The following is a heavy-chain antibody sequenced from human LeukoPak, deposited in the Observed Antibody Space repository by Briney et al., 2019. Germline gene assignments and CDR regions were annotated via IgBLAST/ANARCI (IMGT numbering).Heavy chain of an antibody. CDR3: ARASGSGWLDY. Sequence: PSETLSLTCAVYGGSFSGYYWSWIRQPPGKGLEWIGEIHHSGSTNYNPSLKSRVTISVDTSKNQFSLKLSSVTAADTAVYYCARASGSGWLDYWGQGTLVTVSS. CDR1: GGSFSGYY. V-gene: IGHV4-34*01. J-gene: IGHJ4*02. CDR2: IHHSGST. D-gene: IGHD6-19*01.